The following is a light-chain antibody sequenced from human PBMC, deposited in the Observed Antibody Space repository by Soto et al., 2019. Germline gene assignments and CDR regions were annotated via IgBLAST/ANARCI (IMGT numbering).Light chain of an antibody. V-gene: IGKV3-20*01. CDR2: DAS. Sequence: EIVVTQSPGTLSLSPGERATLSCRASQSVSSSYLAWYQQKPGQAPRLLIYDASSSATGIPDRFSGSGSGTDFTLTISRLEPEDVAVYYCQQYGSSPQTFGQGTKVEIK. CDR1: QSVSSSY. CDR3: QQYGSSPQT. J-gene: IGKJ1*01.